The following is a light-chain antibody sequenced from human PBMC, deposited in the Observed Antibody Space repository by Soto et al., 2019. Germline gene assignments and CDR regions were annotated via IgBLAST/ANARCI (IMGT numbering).Light chain of an antibody. CDR1: QSFSSSY. CDR2: DAS. CDR3: QQYGSSPHWT. J-gene: IGKJ1*01. Sequence: EIVLTQSPDTLSLSPGERSTLSCRASQSFSSSYLAWYQQKLGQTPRLLIYDASSRSTGIPDRFSGSGAGTDFTLTISRLEPEDFAVYYCQQYGSSPHWTFGQGTKVEIK. V-gene: IGKV3-20*01.